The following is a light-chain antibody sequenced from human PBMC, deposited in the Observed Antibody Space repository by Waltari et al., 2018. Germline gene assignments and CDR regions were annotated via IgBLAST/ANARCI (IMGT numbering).Light chain of an antibody. Sequence: EIVLTQSPGTLSLSPGERATLSCRASQSVSRTLAWYQQKPGPAPRLLIYDASIRATGIPDRFSGSGSGTDFSLTISRLEPGDFAVYYCQKYGTLPATFGRGTTVEIK. J-gene: IGKJ1*01. V-gene: IGKV3-20*01. CDR3: QKYGTLPAT. CDR2: DAS. CDR1: QSVSRT.